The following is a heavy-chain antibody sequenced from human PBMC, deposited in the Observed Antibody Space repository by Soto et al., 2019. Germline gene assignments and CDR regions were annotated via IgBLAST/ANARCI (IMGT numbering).Heavy chain of an antibody. J-gene: IGHJ4*02. CDR3: ARDLTWSLLDY. Sequence: ASVNVSCKSSGYTFTSYCISWVRQAPGQGLEWMGWISAYNGNTNYAQKLQGRVTMTTGTSTSTAYMELRSLRSDDTAVYYCARDLTWSLLDYWGQGTLVTVSS. V-gene: IGHV1-18*04. CDR1: GYTFTSYC. CDR2: ISAYNGNT. D-gene: IGHD2-8*02.